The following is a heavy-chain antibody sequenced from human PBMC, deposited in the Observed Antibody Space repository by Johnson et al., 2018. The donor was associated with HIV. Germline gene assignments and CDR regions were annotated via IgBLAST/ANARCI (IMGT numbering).Heavy chain of an antibody. J-gene: IGHJ3*02. D-gene: IGHD2-15*01. CDR1: GFTFADYT. CDR2: VSWDGDST. CDR3: ARSVGYCSGGSCSPDAFDI. V-gene: IGHV3-43*01. Sequence: VQLVESGGVVVQPGGSLRISCVASGFTFADYTMHWVRQAPGWGLEWVSLVSWDGDSTYYADSVRGRFTISRDNSKNTLYLQMRSLRIEDKAVYYCARSVGYCSGGSCSPDAFDIWGQGTLVTVSS.